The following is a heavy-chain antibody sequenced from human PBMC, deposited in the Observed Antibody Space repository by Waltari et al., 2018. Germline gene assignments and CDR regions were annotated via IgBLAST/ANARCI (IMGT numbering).Heavy chain of an antibody. CDR1: GGSFSGYY. Sequence: QVQLQQWGAGLLKPSETLSLTCAVYGGSFSGYYWSWIRQPPGKGLEWIGEINHKGSPNYNPTLKSGVTISVDTSKNQFSLKLSSVTAADTAVYYCAQALKGRYNWNYAQYYYYYGMDVWGQGTTVTVSS. CDR2: INHKGSP. J-gene: IGHJ6*02. D-gene: IGHD1-7*01. V-gene: IGHV4-34*01. CDR3: AQALKGRYNWNYAQYYYYYGMDV.